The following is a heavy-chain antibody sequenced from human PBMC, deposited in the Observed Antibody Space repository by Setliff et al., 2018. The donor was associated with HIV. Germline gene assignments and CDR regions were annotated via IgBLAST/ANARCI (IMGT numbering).Heavy chain of an antibody. Sequence: TLSLTCSVSRGSISSVIYYWTWVRQHPGKGLEWIGYIQSSGITYYNPSLQGRVTMSVDTSKNEFSLKLSSVTAADTAVFYCARGVYCGGDCYRGADFWGQGTLVTVSS. CDR2: IQSSGIT. CDR3: ARGVYCGGDCYRGADF. CDR1: RGSISSVIYY. J-gene: IGHJ4*02. D-gene: IGHD2-21*02. V-gene: IGHV4-31*03.